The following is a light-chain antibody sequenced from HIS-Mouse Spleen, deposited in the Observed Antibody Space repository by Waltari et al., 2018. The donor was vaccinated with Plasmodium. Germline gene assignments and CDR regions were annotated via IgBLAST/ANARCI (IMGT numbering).Light chain of an antibody. CDR3: QQYYSFPYT. J-gene: IGKJ2*01. CDR2: AAS. V-gene: IGKV1D-8*02. CDR1: PGSSSY. Sequence: ASWVTQSLSLLSPSTGDGVTISCRMSPGSSSYLAWYQQKPGKAPELLIYAASTLQSGVPSRFSGSGSGTDFTLTISCLQSEDFATYYCQQYYSFPYTFGQGTKLEIK.